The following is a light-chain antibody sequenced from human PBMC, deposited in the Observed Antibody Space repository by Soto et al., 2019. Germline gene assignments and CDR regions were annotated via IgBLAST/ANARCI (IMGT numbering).Light chain of an antibody. V-gene: IGLV2-14*01. CDR3: HSYTSSSTYV. Sequence: QSALTQPASVSGSPGQSITISCTGTSSAVGGYKYVSWYQQHPGKAPKLMIYEVSNRPSGISNRFSGSKSGNTASLTISGLQAEDEADYYCHSYTSSSTYVFGTGTKVTVL. J-gene: IGLJ1*01. CDR2: EVS. CDR1: SSAVGGYKY.